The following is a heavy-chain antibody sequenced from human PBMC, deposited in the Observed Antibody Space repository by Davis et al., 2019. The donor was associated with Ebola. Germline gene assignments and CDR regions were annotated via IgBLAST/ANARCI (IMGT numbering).Heavy chain of an antibody. J-gene: IGHJ6*03. CDR2: ISGSGGST. V-gene: IGHV3-23*01. D-gene: IGHD3-10*01. CDR1: GFTFSSYA. CDR3: AKDYGSGTWDYYDYMDV. Sequence: PGGSLRLSCAASGFTFSSYAMNWVRQAPGKGLEWVSGISGSGGSTYYADSVKGRFTISRDNSKNTLYLQMNSLRAEDTAVYYSAKDYGSGTWDYYDYMDVWGKGTTVTVSS.